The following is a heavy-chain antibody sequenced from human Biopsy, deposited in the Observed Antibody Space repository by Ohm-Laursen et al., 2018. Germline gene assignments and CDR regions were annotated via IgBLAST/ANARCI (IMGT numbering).Heavy chain of an antibody. CDR2: KFYRGTT. J-gene: IGHJ4*02. Sequence: PGTLSLTCTVSGGSLSSYSWSWIRQPPGKTLEWIAYKFYRGTTTYNPSLKGRVIVSVDPPKSQISLKLTSVTASDTAIYYCARLTRRGNIIFFDYWGQGTLVAVSS. V-gene: IGHV4-59*08. CDR1: GGSLSSYS. D-gene: IGHD1-26*01. CDR3: ARLTRRGNIIFFDY.